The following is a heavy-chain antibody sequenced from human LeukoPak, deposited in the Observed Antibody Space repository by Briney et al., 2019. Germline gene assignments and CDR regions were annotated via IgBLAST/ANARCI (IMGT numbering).Heavy chain of an antibody. CDR3: AKEGGFFAGRIGDFDV. D-gene: IGHD3-3*01. CDR2: ISGRGDNT. CDR1: GFTFSIYA. J-gene: IGHJ3*01. V-gene: IGHV3-23*01. Sequence: GGSLRLSCAASGFTFSIYAMSWVRQAPGKGLEWVSAISGRGDNTYYADSVKGRFTISRDNSKNTLYLQMNSLRAEDTAVYYCAKEGGFFAGRIGDFDVWGQGTLVAVSS.